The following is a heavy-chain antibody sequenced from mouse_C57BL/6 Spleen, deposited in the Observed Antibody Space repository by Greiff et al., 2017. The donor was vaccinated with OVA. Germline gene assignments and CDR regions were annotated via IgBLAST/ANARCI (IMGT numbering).Heavy chain of an antibody. Sequence: EVKLVESGGGLVQPGGSLKLSCAASGFTFSDYYMYWVRQTPEKRLEWVAYISNGGGSTYYPDTVKGRFTISRDNAKNTLYLQMSRLKSEDTAMYYCARAYDYDYAMDYWGQGTSVTVSS. V-gene: IGHV5-12*01. CDR1: GFTFSDYY. D-gene: IGHD2-4*01. CDR2: ISNGGGST. CDR3: ARAYDYDYAMDY. J-gene: IGHJ4*01.